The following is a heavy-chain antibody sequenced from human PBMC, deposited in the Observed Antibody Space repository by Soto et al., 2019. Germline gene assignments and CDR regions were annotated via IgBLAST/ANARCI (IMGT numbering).Heavy chain of an antibody. V-gene: IGHV1-2*02. Sequence: ASVKVSCKASGYTFTGYYMHWVRQAPGQGLEWMGWINPNSGGTNYAQKFQGRVTMTRDTSISTAYMELRSLTSDDTAVYYCARVIPGAEAWFDPWGQGTLVTSPQ. CDR1: GYTFTGYY. J-gene: IGHJ5*02. CDR3: ARVIPGAEAWFDP. D-gene: IGHD2-2*01. CDR2: INPNSGGT.